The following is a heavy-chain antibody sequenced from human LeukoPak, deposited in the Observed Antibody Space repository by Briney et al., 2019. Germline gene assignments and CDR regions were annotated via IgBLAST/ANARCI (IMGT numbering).Heavy chain of an antibody. CDR1: GYTFTSYY. CDR2: INPSGGST. V-gene: IGHV1-46*01. CDR3: ARGELAAAALFDY. D-gene: IGHD6-13*01. J-gene: IGHJ4*02. Sequence: ASVKVSCKASGYTFTSYYMHWVRQAPGQGLEWMGIINPSGGSTSYAQKLQGRVTMTTDTSTSTAYMELRSLRSDDTAVYYCARGELAAAALFDYWGQGTLVTVSS.